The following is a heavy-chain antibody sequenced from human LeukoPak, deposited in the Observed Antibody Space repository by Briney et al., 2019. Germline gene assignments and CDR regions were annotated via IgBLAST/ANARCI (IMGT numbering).Heavy chain of an antibody. CDR1: GFTFDDYG. Sequence: GGSLRLSCAASGFTFDDYGMSWVRQAPGKGLEWVSAISGSGGSTYYADSVKGRFTISRDNSKNTLYLQMNSLRAEDTAVYYCAKGMLFSDAPDYYYYYYMDVWGKGTTVTVSS. V-gene: IGHV3-23*01. CDR2: ISGSGGST. J-gene: IGHJ6*03. CDR3: AKGMLFSDAPDYYYYYYMDV. D-gene: IGHD2-8*01.